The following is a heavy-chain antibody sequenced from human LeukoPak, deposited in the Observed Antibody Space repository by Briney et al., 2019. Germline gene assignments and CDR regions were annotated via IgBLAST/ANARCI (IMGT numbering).Heavy chain of an antibody. V-gene: IGHV4-34*01. J-gene: IGHJ4*02. CDR1: GGSFSGYY. D-gene: IGHD3-10*01. Sequence: SETLSLTCAVCGGSFSGYYWSWIRQPPGKGLEWIGEINHSGSTNYNPSLKSRVTISVDTSKNQFSLKLSSVTAADTAVYYCARVRGVTTTDYWGQGTLVTVSS. CDR3: ARVRGVTTTDY. CDR2: INHSGST.